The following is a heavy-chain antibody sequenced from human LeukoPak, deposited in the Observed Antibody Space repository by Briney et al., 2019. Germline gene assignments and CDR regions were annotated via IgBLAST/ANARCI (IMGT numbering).Heavy chain of an antibody. V-gene: IGHV4-39*07. D-gene: IGHD3-3*01. CDR1: GGSISSSSYY. CDR2: INHSGST. CDR3: ARGLLHFGVGTSPTPYYFDY. Sequence: PSETPSLTCTVSGGSISSSSYYWSWIRQPPGKGLEWIGEINHSGSTNYNPSLKSRVTISVDTSKNQFSLKLSSVTAADTAVYYCARGLLHFGVGTSPTPYYFDYWGQGTLVTVSS. J-gene: IGHJ4*02.